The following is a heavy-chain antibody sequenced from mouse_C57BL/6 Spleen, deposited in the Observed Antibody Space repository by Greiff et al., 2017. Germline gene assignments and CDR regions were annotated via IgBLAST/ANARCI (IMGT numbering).Heavy chain of an antibody. D-gene: IGHD2-14*01. Sequence: EVKLQQSGPELVKPGASVKISCKASGYTFTDYYMNWVKQSHGKSLEWIGDINPNNGGTSYNQKFKGKATLTVDKSSSTAYMELRSLTSEDSAVYYCARYRGYAMDYWGQGTSVTVSS. CDR2: INPNNGGT. J-gene: IGHJ4*01. CDR3: ARYRGYAMDY. V-gene: IGHV1-26*01. CDR1: GYTFTDYY.